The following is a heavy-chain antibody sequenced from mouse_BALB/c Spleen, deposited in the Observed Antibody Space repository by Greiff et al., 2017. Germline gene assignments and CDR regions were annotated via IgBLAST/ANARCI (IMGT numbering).Heavy chain of an antibody. CDR1: GFTFSSFG. J-gene: IGHJ2*01. CDR3: ATGPFDY. Sequence: EVHLVESGGGLVQPGGSRKLSCAASGFTFSSFGMHWVRQAPEKGLEWVAYISSGSSTIYYADTVKGRFTISRDNPKNTLFLQMTSLRSEDTAMYYCATGPFDYWGQGTTLTVSS. V-gene: IGHV5-17*02. CDR2: ISSGSSTI.